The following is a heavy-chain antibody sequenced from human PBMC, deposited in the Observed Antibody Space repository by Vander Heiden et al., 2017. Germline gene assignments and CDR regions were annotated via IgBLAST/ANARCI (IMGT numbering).Heavy chain of an antibody. D-gene: IGHD6-6*01. CDR2: IYSGGDT. CDR3: ARSITSPPGAFDT. J-gene: IGHJ3*02. V-gene: IGHV3-53*01. CDR1: GFNVSSNH. Sequence: EVQLVESGGGLIQPGGSLRLSCAASGFNVSSNHMSWVRQAPGKGLEWVSLIYSGGDTYSADSVKGRFTISRDISKNTLYLQMNSLRVDDTALYYCARSITSPPGAFDTWGQGTMVTVSS.